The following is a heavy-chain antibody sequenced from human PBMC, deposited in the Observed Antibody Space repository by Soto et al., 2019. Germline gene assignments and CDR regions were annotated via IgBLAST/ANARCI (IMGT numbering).Heavy chain of an antibody. D-gene: IGHD2-2*01. CDR1: GYTFTSYD. CDR3: ARCPDIVVVPAAMENDAFDI. V-gene: IGHV1-8*01. J-gene: IGHJ3*02. CDR2: MNPNSGNT. Sequence: ASVKVSCKASGYTFTSYDINWVRQATGQGLEWMGWMNPNSGNTGYAQKNQGRVTMTRNTSISTAKKEMSSLRSEDTAVYYCARCPDIVVVPAAMENDAFDIWGQGTMVTVSS.